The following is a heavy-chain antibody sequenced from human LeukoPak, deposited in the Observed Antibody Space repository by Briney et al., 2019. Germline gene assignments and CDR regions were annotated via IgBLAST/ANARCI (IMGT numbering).Heavy chain of an antibody. D-gene: IGHD6-19*01. Sequence: ASVKVSCKASGYTFTGYYMHWVRQAPGQGLEWMGRINPNSGGTNYAQKFQGRVTMTRDTSISTAYMELSRLRSDDTAVYYCARATYSSGWYPSFDYWGRGTLVTVSS. J-gene: IGHJ4*02. CDR1: GYTFTGYY. V-gene: IGHV1-2*06. CDR3: ARATYSSGWYPSFDY. CDR2: INPNSGGT.